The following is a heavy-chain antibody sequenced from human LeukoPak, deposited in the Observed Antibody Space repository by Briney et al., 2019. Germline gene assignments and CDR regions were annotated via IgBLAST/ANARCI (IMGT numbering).Heavy chain of an antibody. J-gene: IGHJ4*02. V-gene: IGHV1-18*01. Sequence: WMGWISAYNGNTNYAQKLQGRVTMTTDTSTSTAYMELRSLRSDDTAVYYCARDQGLQLDYWGQGTLVTVSS. D-gene: IGHD5-18*01. CDR2: ISAYNGNT. CDR3: ARDQGLQLDY.